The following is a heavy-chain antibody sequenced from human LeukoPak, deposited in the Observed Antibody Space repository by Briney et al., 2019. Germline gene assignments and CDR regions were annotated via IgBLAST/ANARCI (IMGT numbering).Heavy chain of an antibody. D-gene: IGHD2-21*01. V-gene: IGHV3-7*01. CDR3: VPHGVNTINY. CDR1: GFTFSSYW. J-gene: IGHJ4*02. Sequence: PGRSLRLSCAASGFTFSSYWMSWVRQAPGKGLEWVANIKTDGSEKYYVDSLKGRFTISRDNAKNSLYLQMNNLRDEDTAVYYCVPHGVNTINYWGQGTLVTVSS. CDR2: IKTDGSEK.